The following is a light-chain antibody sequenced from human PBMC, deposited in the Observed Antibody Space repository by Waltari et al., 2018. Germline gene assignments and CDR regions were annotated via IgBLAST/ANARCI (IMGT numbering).Light chain of an antibody. Sequence: QSALTQPPSASGPPGQSVTIPCTGTSTDICSYNYVSWYQQHPGEAPKLLIYEVNKRPSGVPNRFSGSKSGDTASLTVSGLQADDEGDYYCSSYAGRNTLFGGGTKLTVL. J-gene: IGLJ2*01. CDR2: EVN. CDR3: SSYAGRNTL. CDR1: STDICSYNY. V-gene: IGLV2-8*01.